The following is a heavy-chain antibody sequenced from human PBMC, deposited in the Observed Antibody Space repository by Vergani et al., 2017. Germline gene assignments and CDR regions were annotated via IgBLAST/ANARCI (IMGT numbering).Heavy chain of an antibody. D-gene: IGHD4-23*01. V-gene: IGHV1-69*02. Sequence: QVQLVQSGAEVKKPGSSVKVSCKASGGTFSSYTISWVRQAPGQGLEWMGRIIPILGIANYAQKFQGRVTITADKSTSTAYMELGSLRSEDTAVYYCARGLPYAGNSYYYYYGMDVWGQGTMVIVSS. CDR2: IIPILGIA. CDR1: GGTFSSYT. J-gene: IGHJ6*02. CDR3: ARGLPYAGNSYYYYYGMDV.